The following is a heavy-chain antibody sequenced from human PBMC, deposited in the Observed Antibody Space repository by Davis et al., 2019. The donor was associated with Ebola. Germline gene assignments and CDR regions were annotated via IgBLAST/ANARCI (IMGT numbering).Heavy chain of an antibody. D-gene: IGHD3-22*01. CDR3: TTSPTMIVVPPI. V-gene: IGHV3-15*01. CDR1: GFTFSNAW. J-gene: IGHJ3*02. Sequence: GGSLRLSCAASGFTFSNAWMSWVCQAPGKGLEWVGRIKSKTDGGTTDYAAPVKGRFTISRDDSKNTLYLQMNSLKTEDTAVYYCTTSPTMIVVPPIWGQGTMVTVSS. CDR2: IKSKTDGGTT.